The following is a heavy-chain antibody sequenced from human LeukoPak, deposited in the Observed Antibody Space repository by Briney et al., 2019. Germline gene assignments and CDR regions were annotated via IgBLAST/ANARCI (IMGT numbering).Heavy chain of an antibody. D-gene: IGHD2-21*02. CDR2: INHSGST. J-gene: IGHJ4*02. CDR3: ARGGFYCGGDCYVDY. CDR1: GGSFSPYY. Sequence: SETLSLTCAVYGGSFSPYYWSWTRQPPGKGLEWIGEINHSGSTNYNPSLKSRVAISVDTSKNQFSLRLSSVTAADTAVYYCARGGFYCGGDCYVDYWGQGTLVTVSS. V-gene: IGHV4-34*01.